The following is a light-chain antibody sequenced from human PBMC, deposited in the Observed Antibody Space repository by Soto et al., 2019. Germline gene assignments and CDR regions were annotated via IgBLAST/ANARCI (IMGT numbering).Light chain of an antibody. V-gene: IGKV3-15*01. J-gene: IGKJ2*01. CDR3: QQYHNWPPKYT. CDR2: GAS. Sequence: EIVMTQSPATLSVSPGERATLSCRASQSVSSKLAWYQQKPGQAPRLLIYGASTRATGIPARFSGSGSGTEFTLTISSLQSEDFAVYYCQQYHNWPPKYTFGQGTKLEIK. CDR1: QSVSSK.